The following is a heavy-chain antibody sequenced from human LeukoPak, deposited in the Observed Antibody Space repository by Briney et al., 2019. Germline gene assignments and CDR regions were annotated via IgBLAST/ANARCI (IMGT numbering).Heavy chain of an antibody. J-gene: IGHJ4*02. CDR3: ARHYGGSYSTIGIAVFDY. Sequence: SETLSLTCTVSGGSISSSSYYWGWIRQPPGKGLEWIGSIYYSGSTYYNPSLKSRVTISVDTSKNQFSLKLSSVTAADPAVYYCARHYGGSYSTIGIAVFDYWGQGTLATVSS. CDR2: IYYSGST. CDR1: GGSISSSSYY. V-gene: IGHV4-39*01. D-gene: IGHD1-26*01.